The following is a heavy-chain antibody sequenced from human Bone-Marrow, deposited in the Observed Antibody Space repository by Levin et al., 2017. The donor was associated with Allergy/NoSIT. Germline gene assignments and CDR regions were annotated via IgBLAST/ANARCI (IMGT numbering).Heavy chain of an antibody. D-gene: IGHD1-26*01. V-gene: IGHV3-9*01. Sequence: SCAASGFTFDDYAMHWVRQAPGKGLEWVSGINWNSGNIGYADSVKGRFAISRDSVKNSLYLQMNRLGPEDTAFYYCARGAGRAGSDFEYSAMDVWGQGTTVTVSS. CDR1: GFTFDDYA. CDR2: INWNSGNI. J-gene: IGHJ6*02. CDR3: ARGAGRAGSDFEYSAMDV.